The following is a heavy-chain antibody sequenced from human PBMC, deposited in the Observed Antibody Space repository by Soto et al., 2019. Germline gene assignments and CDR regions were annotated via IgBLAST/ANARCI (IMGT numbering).Heavy chain of an antibody. J-gene: IGHJ5*02. CDR1: GGTFSSYA. Sequence: QVQLVQSGAEVKKPGSSVKVSCKASGGTFSSYAISWVRQAPGQGLEWMGGIIPIFGTANYAQKFQGRVTITADESTSTAYMEPSSLRSEDTAVYYCARVIHSWESNPSWFDPWGQGSLVTVSS. V-gene: IGHV1-69*01. CDR3: ARVIHSWESNPSWFDP. D-gene: IGHD1-26*01. CDR2: IIPIFGTA.